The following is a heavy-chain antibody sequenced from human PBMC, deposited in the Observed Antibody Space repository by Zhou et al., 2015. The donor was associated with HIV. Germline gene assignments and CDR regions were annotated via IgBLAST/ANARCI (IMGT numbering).Heavy chain of an antibody. V-gene: IGHV1-69*01. CDR3: AYFVPNYDYVWGSYRSPLGY. CDR2: IIPIFGTA. J-gene: IGHJ4*02. D-gene: IGHD3-16*02. CDR1: GGTFSSYA. Sequence: QVQLVQSGAEVKKPGSSVKVSCKASGGTFSSYAISWVRQAPGQGLEWMGGIIPIFGTANYAQKFQGRVTITADESTSTAYMELSSLRSEDTAVYYCAYFVPNYDYVWGSYRSPLGYWGQGTLVTVSS.